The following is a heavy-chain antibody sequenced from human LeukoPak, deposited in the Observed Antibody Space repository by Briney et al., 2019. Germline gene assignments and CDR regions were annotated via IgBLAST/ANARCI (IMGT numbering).Heavy chain of an antibody. J-gene: IGHJ4*02. D-gene: IGHD1-7*01. CDR1: GGTFSSYA. Sequence: SVKVSCKASGGTFSSYAISWVRQAPGQGLERMGGIIPIFGTANYAQKFQGRVTITTDESTSTAYMELSSLRSEDTAVYYCAALYNWNYGVANFDYWGQGTLVTVSS. CDR3: AALYNWNYGVANFDY. CDR2: IIPIFGTA. V-gene: IGHV1-69*05.